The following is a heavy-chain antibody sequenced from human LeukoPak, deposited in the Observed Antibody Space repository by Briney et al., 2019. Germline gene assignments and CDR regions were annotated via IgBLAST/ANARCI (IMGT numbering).Heavy chain of an antibody. J-gene: IGHJ4*02. CDR2: INHSGAT. CDR3: ARDPTTVTSLPYYFDD. CDR1: GGSFIGYH. Sequence: SETLSLTCAVSGGSFIGYHWKWIRQLPGKGLEWIGEINHSGATKYNPSLKSRVIISVETSKNQFSLNLRSMTAADTAVYYCARDPTTVTSLPYYFDDWGQGTLVTVSS. D-gene: IGHD4-17*01. V-gene: IGHV4-34*01.